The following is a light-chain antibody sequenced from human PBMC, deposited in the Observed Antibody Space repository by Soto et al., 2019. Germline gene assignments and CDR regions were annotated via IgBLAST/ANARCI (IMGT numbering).Light chain of an antibody. CDR3: QQFSLYRA. CDR1: QDINRW. V-gene: IGKV1-5*01. Sequence: DIQMTQSPSTLSASVGDRVTITCRASQDINRWLAWYQQKPGEAPKILIYNADTLESGVPSRFSGSGYGTEFILTISSLQPDDFATYYCQQFSLYRAFGQGTKVDIK. J-gene: IGKJ1*01. CDR2: NAD.